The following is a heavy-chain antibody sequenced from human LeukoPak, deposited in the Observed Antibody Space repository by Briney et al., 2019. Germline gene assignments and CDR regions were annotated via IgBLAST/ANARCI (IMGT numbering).Heavy chain of an antibody. CDR3: ARPGAAAGFGH. CDR1: GYSFSSYE. V-gene: IGHV1-8*01. Sequence: ASVKVSCKASGYSFSSYEINWVRQATGQGLEWMGWMKPNSGNTEYAQKFQGRVTMSRNTSINTAYMELNSLRSDDTAVYYCARPGAAAGFGHWGQGTLVTVSS. CDR2: MKPNSGNT. J-gene: IGHJ4*02. D-gene: IGHD6-13*01.